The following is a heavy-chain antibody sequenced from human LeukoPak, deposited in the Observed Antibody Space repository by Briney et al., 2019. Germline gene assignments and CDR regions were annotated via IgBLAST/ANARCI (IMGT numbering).Heavy chain of an antibody. Sequence: SVKVSCKASGGTFSSYAISWVRQAPGQGLEWMGRIIPILGIANYAQKFQGRVTITADKSTSTAYMELSSLRSEDTAAYYCARESYYYDSSGYYSTPLGYFDYWGQGTLVTVSS. D-gene: IGHD3-22*01. CDR3: ARESYYYDSSGYYSTPLGYFDY. CDR1: GGTFSSYA. V-gene: IGHV1-69*04. CDR2: IIPILGIA. J-gene: IGHJ4*02.